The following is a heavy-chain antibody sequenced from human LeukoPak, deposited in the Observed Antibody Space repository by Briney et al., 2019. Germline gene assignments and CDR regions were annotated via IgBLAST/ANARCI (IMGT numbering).Heavy chain of an antibody. V-gene: IGHV4-34*01. CDR3: ARVIEGGYSYGSYYYYMDV. D-gene: IGHD5-18*01. CDR1: GGSFSGYY. J-gene: IGHJ6*03. CDR2: ISHSGST. Sequence: PSETLSLTCAVYGGSFSGYYWSWIRQPPGKGLEWIGEISHSGSTNYNPSLKSRVTISVDTSKNQFSLKLSSVTAADTAVYYCARVIEGGYSYGSYYYYMDVWGKGTTVTISS.